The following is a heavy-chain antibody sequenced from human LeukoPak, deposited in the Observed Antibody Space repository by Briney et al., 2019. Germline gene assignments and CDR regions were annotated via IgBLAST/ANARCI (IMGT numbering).Heavy chain of an antibody. CDR3: AAGSPSYSGSYYGAFDI. J-gene: IGHJ3*02. V-gene: IGHV4-59*08. D-gene: IGHD1-26*01. Sequence: SETLSLTCTVSGGSISSYYWSWIRQPPGKGLEWIGYIYYSGSTNYNPSLKSRVTISVDTSKNQFSLKLSSVTAADTAVYYCAAGSPSYSGSYYGAFDIWGQGTMVTVSS. CDR2: IYYSGST. CDR1: GGSISSYY.